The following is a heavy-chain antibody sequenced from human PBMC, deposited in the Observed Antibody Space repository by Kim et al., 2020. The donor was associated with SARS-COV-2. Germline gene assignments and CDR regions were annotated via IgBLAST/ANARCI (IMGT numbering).Heavy chain of an antibody. CDR3: ARVSGITMIVVVISGAFDI. J-gene: IGHJ3*02. D-gene: IGHD3-22*01. CDR1: GGSISSGGYY. V-gene: IGHV4-31*03. Sequence: SETLSLTCTVSGGSISSGGYYWSWIRQHPGKGLEWIGYIYYSGSTYYNPSLKSRVTISVDTSKNQFSLKLSSVTAADTAVCYCARVSGITMIVVVISGAFDIWGQGTMVTVSS. CDR2: IYYSGST.